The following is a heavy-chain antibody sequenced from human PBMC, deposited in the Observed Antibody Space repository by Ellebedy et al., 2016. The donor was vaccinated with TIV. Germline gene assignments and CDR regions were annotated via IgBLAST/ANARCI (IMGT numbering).Heavy chain of an antibody. CDR1: GFSFSNYW. V-gene: IGHV5-51*01. CDR2: IYPGDSDT. D-gene: IGHD5-12*01. J-gene: IGHJ6*02. Sequence: GESLKISCKGLGFSFSNYWVAWVRQKPGKGLEWMGIIYPGDSDTTYSPSFQGQVSISVDKSIDIAYLQWGTLKASDSATYYCARHRGGYSGYVGMDVWGQGTTVTVSS. CDR3: ARHRGGYSGYVGMDV.